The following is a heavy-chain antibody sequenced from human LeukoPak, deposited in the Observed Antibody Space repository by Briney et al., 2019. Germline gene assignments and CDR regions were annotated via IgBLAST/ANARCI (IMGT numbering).Heavy chain of an antibody. CDR2: IIPIFGTA. V-gene: IGHV1-69*13. CDR3: SLSVLTGYYRNYYFDY. D-gene: IGHD3-9*01. J-gene: IGHJ4*02. Sequence: SVKVSCKASGGTFSSYAISWVRQAPGQGLEWMGGIIPIFGTANYAQKFQGRVTITADESTSTAYMELSSLRSEDTAVYYCSLSVLTGYYRNYYFDYWGQGTLVTVSS. CDR1: GGTFSSYA.